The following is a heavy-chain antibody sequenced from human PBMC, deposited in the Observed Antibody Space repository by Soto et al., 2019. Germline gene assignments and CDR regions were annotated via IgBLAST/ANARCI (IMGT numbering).Heavy chain of an antibody. CDR1: GFTVSSNY. CDR2: IYSGGST. J-gene: IGHJ3*02. Sequence: GSLRLSCAASGFTVSSNYMSWVRQAPGKGLEWVSVIYSGGSTYYADSVKGRFTISRYNSKNTLYLQMNSLRAEDTAVYYCARFLEAAGDDAFDIWGQGTMVTVSS. CDR3: ARFLEAAGDDAFDI. D-gene: IGHD3-10*01. V-gene: IGHV3-66*01.